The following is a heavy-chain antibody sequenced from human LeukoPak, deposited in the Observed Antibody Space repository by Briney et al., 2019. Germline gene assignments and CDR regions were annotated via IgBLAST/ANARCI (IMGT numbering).Heavy chain of an antibody. CDR2: ISWNSGSI. CDR1: GFTFDDYA. J-gene: IGHJ4*02. Sequence: GGSLRLSCAASGFTFDDYAMHWVRQAPGKGLEWVSGISWNSGSIGYADAVKGRFTVSRDNAKNSLYLQMNSLRTEDTALYYCAKGEGSNWPYCFDYWGQGTLVTVSS. D-gene: IGHD6-13*01. V-gene: IGHV3-9*01. CDR3: AKGEGSNWPYCFDY.